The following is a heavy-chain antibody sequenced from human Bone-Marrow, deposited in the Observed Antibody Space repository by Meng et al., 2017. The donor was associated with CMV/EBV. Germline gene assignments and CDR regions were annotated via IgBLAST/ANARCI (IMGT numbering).Heavy chain of an antibody. D-gene: IGHD1-26*01. V-gene: IGHV3-30*09. CDR2: ISYDGSDK. Sequence: GGSLRLSCAGSGFTFRSFAMHWVRQAPGKGLVWVAVISYDGSDKFYADSVKGRFAISRDNSTNTLYLQMNSLRGDDTAVYYCARDLRSLYSERTKTSGVDSWGQGTLVTVSS. CDR3: ARDLRSLYSERTKTSGVDS. J-gene: IGHJ4*02. CDR1: GFTFRSFA.